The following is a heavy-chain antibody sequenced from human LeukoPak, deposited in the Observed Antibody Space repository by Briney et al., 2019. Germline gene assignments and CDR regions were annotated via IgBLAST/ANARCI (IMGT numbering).Heavy chain of an antibody. Sequence: PSETLSLTCSVSGGSISSSNYYWGWIRQPPGKGLEWIGNIYYSGNTYYSPSLKSRLTISVDTSKNQFSLKLSSVTAADTAVYYCAKSNGYGLMDIWGQGTMVTVSS. D-gene: IGHD3-10*01. V-gene: IGHV4-39*07. CDR3: AKSNGYGLMDI. CDR2: IYYSGNT. J-gene: IGHJ3*02. CDR1: GGSISSSNYY.